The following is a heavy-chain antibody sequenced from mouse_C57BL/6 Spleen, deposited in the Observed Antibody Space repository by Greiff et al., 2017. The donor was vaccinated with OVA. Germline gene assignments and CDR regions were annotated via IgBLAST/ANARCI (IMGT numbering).Heavy chain of an antibody. CDR3: TREDSGEGFAY. Sequence: QVQLQQSGAELVRPGASVTLSCKASGYTFTDYEMHWVKQTPVHGLEWIGAIDPETGGTAYNQKFKGKAILTADKSSSTAYMELRSLTSEDSAVYYCTREDSGEGFAYWGQGTLVTVSA. CDR1: GYTFTDYE. V-gene: IGHV1-15*01. J-gene: IGHJ3*01. CDR2: IDPETGGT.